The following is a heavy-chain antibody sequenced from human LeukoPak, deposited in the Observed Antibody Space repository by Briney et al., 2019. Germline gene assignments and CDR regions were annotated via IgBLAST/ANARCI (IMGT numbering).Heavy chain of an antibody. CDR2: IKSKTDGGTT. D-gene: IGHD3-3*01. CDR3: TTDRPKIFGVVYYYYMDV. V-gene: IGHV3-15*01. Sequence: PGGSLRLSCAASGFTFSNAWMSWVRQAPGKGLEWVGRIKSKTDGGTTDYAAPVKGRFTISRDDSKNTLYLQMNSLKTEDTAVYYCTTDRPKIFGVVYYYYMDVWGKGTTVTVSS. CDR1: GFTFSNAW. J-gene: IGHJ6*03.